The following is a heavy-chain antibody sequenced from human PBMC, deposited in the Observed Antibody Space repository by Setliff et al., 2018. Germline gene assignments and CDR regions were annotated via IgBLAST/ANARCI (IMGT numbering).Heavy chain of an antibody. CDR2: DDGGNK. CDR3: VKEGIAATGTAFDI. CDR1: GLPFSNSN. Sequence: GGSLRLSCVASGLPFSNSNMNWVRQAPGDDGGNKYHADSVKGRFTISRDNSKNTLYLQLNSLRPEDTAVYYCVKEGIAATGTAFDIWGQGTMVTVSS. J-gene: IGHJ3*02. D-gene: IGHD6-13*01. V-gene: IGHV3-30*02.